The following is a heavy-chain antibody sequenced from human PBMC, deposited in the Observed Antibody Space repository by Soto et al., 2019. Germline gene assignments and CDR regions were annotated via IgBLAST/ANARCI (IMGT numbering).Heavy chain of an antibody. V-gene: IGHV3-23*01. CDR1: GFTFSTYA. CDR3: ATRHLPYCSGGTCNPFDF. J-gene: IGHJ4*02. Sequence: LRLSCAASGFTFSTYAMNLVRQAPGKGLEWVSTISVSGDSTYFADSVKGRFAVSRDNSKNTVYLQMNSLRAEDTAIYYCATRHLPYCSGGTCNPFDFWGQGTLVTVSS. D-gene: IGHD2-15*01. CDR2: ISVSGDST.